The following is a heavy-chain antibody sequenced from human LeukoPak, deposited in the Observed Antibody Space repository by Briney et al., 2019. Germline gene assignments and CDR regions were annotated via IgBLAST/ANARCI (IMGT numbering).Heavy chain of an antibody. Sequence: GGSLRLSCAASGFTFSSYYIHWVSHTTGNGLEWVSAIGTAGDTYYPGSGRGRFTISRENAKNSLYLQMNSLRAGDTAVYYCARGGYSSGGYYFDYWGQGTLVTVSS. CDR2: IGTAGDT. CDR1: GFTFSSYY. V-gene: IGHV3-13*04. D-gene: IGHD6-19*01. J-gene: IGHJ4*02. CDR3: ARGGYSSGGYYFDY.